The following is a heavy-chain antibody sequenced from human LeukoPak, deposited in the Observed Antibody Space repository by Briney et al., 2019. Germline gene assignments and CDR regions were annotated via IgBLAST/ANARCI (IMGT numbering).Heavy chain of an antibody. Sequence: ESGPTLVRPTQTLTLTCTFSGFSLTTTGVGVGWIRQPPGKALEGLALIYWDDEERYSPSLRTRLTITKDTSNSQVVLTLTNMDPVDTATYYCAHLYFYNNAGYSRAFDSWGQGILVTVSS. V-gene: IGHV2-5*02. CDR3: AHLYFYNNAGYSRAFDS. CDR2: IYWDDEE. J-gene: IGHJ4*02. D-gene: IGHD2-15*01. CDR1: GFSLTTTGVG.